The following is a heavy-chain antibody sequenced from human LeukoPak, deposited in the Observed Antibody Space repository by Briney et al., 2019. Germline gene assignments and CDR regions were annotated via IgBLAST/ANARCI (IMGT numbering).Heavy chain of an antibody. D-gene: IGHD5-12*01. CDR2: TYPGDSDT. CDR3: ARRRGYSGYDFYFDFDY. Sequence: GESLKISCKGSGYSFTSYWIGWVRQMPGKGLEWMRITYPGDSDTRYSPSFQGQVTISADKSISTAYLQWSSLKASDTAMYYCARRRGYSGYDFYFDFDYWGQGTLVTVSS. J-gene: IGHJ4*02. V-gene: IGHV5-51*01. CDR1: GYSFTSYW.